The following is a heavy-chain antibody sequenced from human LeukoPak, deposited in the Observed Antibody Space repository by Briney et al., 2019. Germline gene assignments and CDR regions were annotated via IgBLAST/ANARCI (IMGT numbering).Heavy chain of an antibody. D-gene: IGHD3-9*01. Sequence: ASVKVSCKASGYTFTSYGISWVRQAPGQGLEWMGWISAYNGNTNYAQKLQGRVTMTTDTSTSTAYMELRSLRSDGTAVYYCARRKGYDILTGYYPKFYYYYGMDVWGQGTTVTVSS. CDR2: ISAYNGNT. CDR1: GYTFTSYG. CDR3: ARRKGYDILTGYYPKFYYYYGMDV. J-gene: IGHJ6*02. V-gene: IGHV1-18*01.